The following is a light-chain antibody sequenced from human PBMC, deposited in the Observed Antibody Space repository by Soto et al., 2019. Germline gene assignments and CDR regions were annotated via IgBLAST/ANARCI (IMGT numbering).Light chain of an antibody. CDR2: DAS. CDR1: QNIDIY. V-gene: IGKV3-11*01. CDR3: QQRSYLPPGA. J-gene: IGKJ2*01. Sequence: EIVLTQSPATLSLSPGERVSLSCRASQNIDIYLAWYQQKNGQPPKLLVYDASIRTSGVPARFSGSGSGTDFTLTISDLQPEDFAVYYCQQRSYLPPGAFGQGTKLEIK.